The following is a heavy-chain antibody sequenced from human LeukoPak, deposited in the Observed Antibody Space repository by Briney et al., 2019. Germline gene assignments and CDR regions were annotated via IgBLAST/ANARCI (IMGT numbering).Heavy chain of an antibody. Sequence: GGSLRLSCAASGFTFSSYGMHWVRQAPGKGLEWVAVIWYDGSNKHYADSVKGRFTISRDNSKNTLYLQMNSLRAEDTAVYYCARELSPVVKYYFDDWGQGTLVTVSS. J-gene: IGHJ4*02. D-gene: IGHD3-22*01. CDR3: ARELSPVVKYYFDD. CDR2: IWYDGSNK. CDR1: GFTFSSYG. V-gene: IGHV3-33*01.